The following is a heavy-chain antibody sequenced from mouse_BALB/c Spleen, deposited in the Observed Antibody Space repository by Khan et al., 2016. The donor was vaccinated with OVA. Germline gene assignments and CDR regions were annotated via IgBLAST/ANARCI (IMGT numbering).Heavy chain of an antibody. CDR2: INPYNDYT. J-gene: IGHJ3*01. CDR3: ASPRQLGLMGWFAY. CDR1: GYTFTNHH. D-gene: IGHD3-2*01. Sequence: EVQLQESGAELVRPGGSVKISCKAFGYTFTNHHINWVKQRPGQGLDWIGYINPYNDYTNYNQKFKGKATLTVDKSSSTAYMELSSLTSEDSAVYDCASPRQLGLMGWFAYWGQGTLVTVSA. V-gene: IGHV1S45*01.